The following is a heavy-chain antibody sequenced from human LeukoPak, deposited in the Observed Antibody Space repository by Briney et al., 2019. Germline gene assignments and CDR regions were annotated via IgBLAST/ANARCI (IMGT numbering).Heavy chain of an antibody. Sequence: SETLSLTCSVSGVSISSSSFYWGWIRRPPGKGLEWIGSIHYSGNTYYNPSLKSRVSISVDTSKNLFSLKLSSVTAADTAVYYCARDESSFDYWGQGTLVIVSS. CDR1: GVSISSSSFY. J-gene: IGHJ4*02. CDR2: IHYSGNT. CDR3: ARDESSFDY. V-gene: IGHV4-39*07.